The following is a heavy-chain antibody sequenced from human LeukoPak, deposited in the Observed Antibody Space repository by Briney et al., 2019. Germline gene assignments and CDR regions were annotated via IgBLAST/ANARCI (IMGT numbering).Heavy chain of an antibody. V-gene: IGHV1-8*03. Sequence: ASVKVSCKASGYTFTSYDINWVRQATGQGLEWMGWMNPNSGNTGYAQKFQGRVTITRNTSISTAYMELSSLRSEDTAVYYCARGFRRTQTYYYYMDVWGKGTTVTVSS. CDR1: GYTFTSYD. J-gene: IGHJ6*03. D-gene: IGHD1-14*01. CDR2: MNPNSGNT. CDR3: ARGFRRTQTYYYYMDV.